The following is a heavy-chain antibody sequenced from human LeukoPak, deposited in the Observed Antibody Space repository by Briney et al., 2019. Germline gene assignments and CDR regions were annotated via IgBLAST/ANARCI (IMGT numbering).Heavy chain of an antibody. CDR1: GTSFSNYW. V-gene: IGHV5-51*01. Sequence: GESRKTSCQGSGTSFSNYWIGWVRQLPGKGLEWMGIIYPGDSDTRYSPSFQGHVTISADKFTSTAYLQWTSLKASDTAMYYCARHKRSTAMEYWREGTLVTVSS. CDR3: ARHKRSTAMEY. D-gene: IGHD5-18*01. CDR2: IYPGDSDT. J-gene: IGHJ4*02.